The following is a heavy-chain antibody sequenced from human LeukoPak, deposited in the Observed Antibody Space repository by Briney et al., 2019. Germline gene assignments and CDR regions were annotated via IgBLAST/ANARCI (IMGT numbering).Heavy chain of an antibody. J-gene: IGHJ4*02. CDR1: GGSFSGYY. D-gene: IGHD3-22*01. CDR3: ASGFYDSSGYFGHYFDY. Sequence: PSETLSLTCAVYGGSFSGYYWSWIRQPPGKGLEWIGEINHSGSTNYNPSLKSRVTISVDTSKNQFSLMLSSVTAADTAVFYCASGFYDSSGYFGHYFDYWGQGTLVTVSS. V-gene: IGHV4-34*01. CDR2: INHSGST.